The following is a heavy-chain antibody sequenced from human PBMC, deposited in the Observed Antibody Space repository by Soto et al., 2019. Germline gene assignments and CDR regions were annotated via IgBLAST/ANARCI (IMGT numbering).Heavy chain of an antibody. CDR3: ARDRVGCSGGNCWRSVEDT. J-gene: IGHJ5*02. CDR2: IDPSGGGT. Sequence: QVQLVQSGAEVKKPGASVKVSCKASGYTFTNYYMHWVRQAPGQGLEWMGIIDPSGGGTSYAQKFQGRLTMTRETSTSTVYRELSSLRSEDTAVYYCARDRVGCSGGNCWRSVEDTWGQGTLVTVSS. CDR1: GYTFTNYY. D-gene: IGHD2-15*01. V-gene: IGHV1-46*01.